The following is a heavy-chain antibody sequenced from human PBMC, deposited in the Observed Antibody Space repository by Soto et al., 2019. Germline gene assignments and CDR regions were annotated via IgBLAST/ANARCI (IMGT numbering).Heavy chain of an antibody. D-gene: IGHD3-10*01. V-gene: IGHV4-59*01. CDR1: GGSITTYY. CDR3: AIDGNYGGADY. CDR2: IYDSGST. J-gene: IGHJ4*02. Sequence: PSETLSLTCTVSGGSITTYYWSWIRQPPGKGLEWIGYIYDSGSTKYNPSLKSRVTMSVDTSKNQFSLNLSSVTAADTAAYYCAIDGNYGGADYWGQGTLVIVSA.